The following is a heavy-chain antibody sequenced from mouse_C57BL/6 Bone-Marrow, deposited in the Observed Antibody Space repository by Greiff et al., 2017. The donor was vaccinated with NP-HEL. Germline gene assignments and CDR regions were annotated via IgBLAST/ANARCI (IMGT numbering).Heavy chain of an antibody. CDR3: ARSDYSNYVYFDY. Sequence: VQLQQSGPELVKPGASVKISCKASGYTFTDYYMNWVKQSHGKSLEWIGDINPNNGGTSYNQKFKGKATLTVDKSSSAAYMELRSLTSEDSAVYYCARSDYSNYVYFDYWGQGTTLTVSS. V-gene: IGHV1-26*01. D-gene: IGHD2-5*01. CDR1: GYTFTDYY. CDR2: INPNNGGT. J-gene: IGHJ2*01.